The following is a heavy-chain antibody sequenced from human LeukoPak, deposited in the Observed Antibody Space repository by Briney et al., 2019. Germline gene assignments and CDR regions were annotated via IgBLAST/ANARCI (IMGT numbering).Heavy chain of an antibody. CDR1: C. CDR2: IKQDGSEK. CDR3: ARDHPGIAVARLYYFDY. V-gene: IGHV3-7*01. D-gene: IGHD6-19*01. Sequence: CMSWVRQAPGKGLEWVANIKQDGSEKYYVDSVKGRFTISRDNAKNSLYLQMNSLRAEDTAVYHCARDHPGIAVARLYYFDYWGQGTLVTVSS. J-gene: IGHJ4*02.